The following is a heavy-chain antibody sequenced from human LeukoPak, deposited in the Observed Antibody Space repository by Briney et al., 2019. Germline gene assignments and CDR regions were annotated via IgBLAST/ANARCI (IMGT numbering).Heavy chain of an antibody. J-gene: IGHJ4*02. V-gene: IGHV3-21*04. CDR2: ISSSTNYI. D-gene: IGHD4-11*01. CDR1: GFTFSTYN. CDR3: AKDRYTNYGRRVYFDY. Sequence: GGSLRLSCAASGFTFSTYNMNWVRQAPGKGLEWVSSISSSTNYINYADSVKGRFTISRDNAKNSLYLQMNSLRAEDTALYYCAKDRYTNYGRRVYFDYWGQGTLVTVSS.